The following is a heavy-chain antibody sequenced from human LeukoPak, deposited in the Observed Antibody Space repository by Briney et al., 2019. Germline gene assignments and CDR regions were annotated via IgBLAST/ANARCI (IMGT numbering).Heavy chain of an antibody. Sequence: SETLSLTCTVSGGSISSYCYNWIRQPPGKGLEWCGYICYSGSTNYNPSLKSRVTISVDTSKTHFSLKLSSVPAADTAVYYCATHHRFEQWLDPWGQRTLVTVSS. V-gene: IGHV4-59*01. CDR1: GGSISSYC. CDR2: ICYSGST. J-gene: IGHJ5*02. D-gene: IGHD3-9*01. CDR3: ATHHRFEQWLDP.